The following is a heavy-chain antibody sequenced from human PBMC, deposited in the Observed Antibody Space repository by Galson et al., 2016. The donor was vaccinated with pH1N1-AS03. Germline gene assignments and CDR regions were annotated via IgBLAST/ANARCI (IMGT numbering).Heavy chain of an antibody. Sequence: SETLSLTCEVSGYSIRSDYYWGWIRQPPGKGLEWIGSVHHSGATWHNPSLKSRVTISVDTSKNQFSLGVNPVTVADTAVYYCAAPGGGSYSYWGQGKLVTVSS. J-gene: IGHJ4*02. V-gene: IGHV4-38-2*01. CDR1: GYSIRSDYY. CDR3: AAPGGGSYSY. CDR2: VHHSGAT. D-gene: IGHD2-21*01.